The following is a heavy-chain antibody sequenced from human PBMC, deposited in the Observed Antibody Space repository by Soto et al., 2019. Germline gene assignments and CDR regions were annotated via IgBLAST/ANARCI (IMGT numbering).Heavy chain of an antibody. CDR1: GITFSDCY. V-gene: IGHV3-11*01. J-gene: IGHJ6*02. CDR3: ARVRFGQWGYAMDV. Sequence: QVQLVESGGGLMKPGGSLRLSCAASGITFSDCYMNWIRKAPGKGLEWVSYMSSSGDSINYAGSVRGRFTVSRDNAKNSLYLQMNSLRAEDTAMYYCARVRFGQWGYAMDVWGQGTTVTVSS. D-gene: IGHD3-10*01. CDR2: MSSSGDSI.